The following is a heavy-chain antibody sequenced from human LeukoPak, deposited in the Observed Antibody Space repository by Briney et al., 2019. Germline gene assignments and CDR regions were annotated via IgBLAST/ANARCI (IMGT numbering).Heavy chain of an antibody. Sequence: NAGGSLRLSCAASGFTFSRYSMNWVRQAPGKGLEWVSSISSSSSYIYYADSVKGRFTISRDNAKNSLYLQMNSLRAEDTAVYYCATDPMTRYSYGYVGSGDYWGQGTLVTVSS. V-gene: IGHV3-21*01. CDR2: ISSSSSYI. CDR3: ATDPMTRYSYGYVGSGDY. D-gene: IGHD5-18*01. CDR1: GFTFSRYS. J-gene: IGHJ4*02.